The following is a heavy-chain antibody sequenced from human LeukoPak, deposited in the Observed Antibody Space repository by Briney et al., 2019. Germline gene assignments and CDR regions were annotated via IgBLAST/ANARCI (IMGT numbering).Heavy chain of an antibody. D-gene: IGHD6-6*01. J-gene: IGHJ6*02. Sequence: SVTVSCKASGGTFSSYAISWVRQAPGQGLEWMGGIIPIFGTANYAQKFQGRVTITADESTSTAYMELSSLRSEDTAVYYCASSIAAPPQHYYYYGMDVWGQGTTVTVSS. CDR2: IIPIFGTA. CDR3: ASSIAAPPQHYYYYGMDV. V-gene: IGHV1-69*13. CDR1: GGTFSSYA.